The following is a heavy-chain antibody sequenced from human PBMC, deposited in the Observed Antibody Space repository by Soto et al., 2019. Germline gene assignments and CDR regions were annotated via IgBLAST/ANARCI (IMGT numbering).Heavy chain of an antibody. CDR3: ARHGYYYDSTGYYYFV. Sequence: LSLTCTVSGGSITSTNHYWGWIRQPPGKGLEWIGDIYYSGMTRYNPSLKSRVTISVDTSKNQFSLKLSSVTAADTAVYYCARHGYYYDSTGYYYFVWGQGTLVTVSS. D-gene: IGHD3-22*01. CDR2: IYYSGMT. V-gene: IGHV4-39*01. CDR1: GGSITSTNHY. J-gene: IGHJ4*02.